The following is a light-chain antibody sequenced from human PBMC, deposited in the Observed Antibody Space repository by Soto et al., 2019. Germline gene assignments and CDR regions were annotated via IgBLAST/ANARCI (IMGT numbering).Light chain of an antibody. J-gene: IGKJ4*01. CDR1: QSISTW. V-gene: IGKV1-5*01. Sequence: DIQMTQSPSTLSASVGDRVIITCRASQSISTWLAWYQQKPGEGPKLLIYSASTLQSGVPSRFSGSDSGTEFTLTISGLQPDHFATYYCQQYDGNFGGGTRVEIK. CDR3: QQYDGN. CDR2: SAS.